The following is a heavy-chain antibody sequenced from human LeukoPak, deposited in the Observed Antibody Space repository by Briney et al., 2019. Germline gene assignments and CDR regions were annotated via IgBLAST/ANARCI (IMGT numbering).Heavy chain of an antibody. CDR2: IKKDGSEK. J-gene: IGHJ6*03. Sequence: PGGSLRLSCAASGFTFSSYSMNWVRQAPGKGLEWVANIKKDGSEKYYVDAVKGRFTISRDNAKTSLYLQMNSLRAEDTAVYYCAKDGGVRGPDYYYYMDVRGKGTTVTISS. CDR1: GFTFSSYS. CDR3: AKDGGVRGPDYYYYMDV. V-gene: IGHV3-7*01. D-gene: IGHD3-10*01.